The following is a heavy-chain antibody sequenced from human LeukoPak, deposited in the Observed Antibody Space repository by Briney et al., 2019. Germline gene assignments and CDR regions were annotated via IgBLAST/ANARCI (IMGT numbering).Heavy chain of an antibody. Sequence: GGSLRLSCVASGFTFSSRDWMTWVRQAPGQGLEWVSSISSSSSYIYYVDSVKGRFTISRDNAKNSLYLQMNSLRAEDTAVYYCARVWSPPYTSSWPYYFDYWGQGTLVTVSS. CDR3: ARVWSPPYTSSWPYYFDY. J-gene: IGHJ4*02. CDR1: GFTFSSRDW. D-gene: IGHD6-13*01. CDR2: ISSSSSYI. V-gene: IGHV3-21*01.